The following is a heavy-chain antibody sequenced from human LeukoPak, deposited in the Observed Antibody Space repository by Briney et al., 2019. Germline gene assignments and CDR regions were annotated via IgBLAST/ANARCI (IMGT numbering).Heavy chain of an antibody. D-gene: IGHD2-15*01. CDR2: ISGSGAST. CDR3: ARSLGKWSLDY. V-gene: IGHV3-23*01. J-gene: IGHJ4*02. Sequence: GGSLRLSCAASGYAFSNYAMGWVRQAPGKGLEWVSAISGSGASTYYADSVKGRFTISRDNSKNTLYLQMNSLGSEDTAVYYCARSLGKWSLDYWGQGTLVTVSS. CDR1: GYAFSNYA.